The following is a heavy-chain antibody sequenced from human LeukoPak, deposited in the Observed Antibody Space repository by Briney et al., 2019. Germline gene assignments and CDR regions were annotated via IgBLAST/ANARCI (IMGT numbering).Heavy chain of an antibody. V-gene: IGHV3-48*01. J-gene: IGHJ4*02. CDR1: GFTFGPYT. Sequence: GGSLRLSCAASGFTFGPYTMNWVRQAPGKGLEWVSYISSSSDTIYYADSVKGRFTVSRDNSRNTLYLQMSSLRPEDTAVYYCAKHLWRDLLTFGEGYYFGSWGQGTLVTVSS. D-gene: IGHD3-10*01. CDR2: ISSSSDTI. CDR3: AKHLWRDLLTFGEGYYFGS.